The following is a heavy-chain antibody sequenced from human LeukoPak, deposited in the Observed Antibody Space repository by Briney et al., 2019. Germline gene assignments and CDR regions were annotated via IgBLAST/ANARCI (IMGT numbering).Heavy chain of an antibody. V-gene: IGHV4-30-4*07. CDR2: IYYSGST. CDR1: GGSISSGGYS. D-gene: IGHD5-12*01. J-gene: IGHJ4*02. Sequence: SQTLSLTCAVSGGSISSGGYSWSWIRQPPGKGLEWIGYIYYSGSTNYNPSLKSRVTISVDTSKNQFSLKLSSVTAADTAVYYCARHGPSRIMATISFIDYWGQGTLVTVSS. CDR3: ARHGPSRIMATISFIDY.